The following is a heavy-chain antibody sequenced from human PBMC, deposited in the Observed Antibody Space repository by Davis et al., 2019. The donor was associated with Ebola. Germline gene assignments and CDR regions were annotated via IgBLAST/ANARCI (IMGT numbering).Heavy chain of an antibody. D-gene: IGHD3-3*01. CDR3: ARGTKHALRFLSYYYGMDV. J-gene: IGHJ6*02. CDR2: INPSGGST. CDR1: GYTFTGYY. V-gene: IGHV1-46*01. Sequence: AASVKVSCKASGYTFTGYYMHWVRQAPGQGLEWMGIINPSGGSTSYAQKFQGRVTMTRDTSTSTVYMELSSLRSEDTAVYYCARGTKHALRFLSYYYGMDVWGQGTTVTVSS.